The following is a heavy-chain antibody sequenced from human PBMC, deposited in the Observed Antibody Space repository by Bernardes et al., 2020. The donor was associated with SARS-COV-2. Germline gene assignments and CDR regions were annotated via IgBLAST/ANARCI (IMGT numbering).Heavy chain of an antibody. V-gene: IGHV3-48*02. CDR1: GFTFSTYN. J-gene: IGHJ4*02. CDR3: ARITRVDLDF. D-gene: IGHD1-20*01. CDR2: ISSSGSTK. Sequence: GGSLRLSCAASGFTFSTYNMNWVRQAPGKGLEWVSYISSSGSTKDYADSVKGRFTISRDNAKNSLYLQMNSLRDEDTAMYYCARITRVDLDFWGQGTRVTVSA.